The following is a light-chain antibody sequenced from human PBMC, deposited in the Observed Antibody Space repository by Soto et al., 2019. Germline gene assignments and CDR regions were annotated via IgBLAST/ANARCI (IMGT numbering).Light chain of an antibody. V-gene: IGLV2-23*01. J-gene: IGLJ1*01. CDR1: SSDVGSYNL. Sequence: SRAGSVCRSRWQSITISCTGTSSDVGSYNLVSWYQQHRGIAPKLMTSECSKRPSGVSNRFSGSKSGNTASLTISGLQAGDEADYYCCSYAGSSASYVFGTGTKVTVL. CDR3: CSYAGSSASYV. CDR2: ECS.